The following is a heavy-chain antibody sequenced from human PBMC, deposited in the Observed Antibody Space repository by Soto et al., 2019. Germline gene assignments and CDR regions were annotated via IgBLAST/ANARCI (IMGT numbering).Heavy chain of an antibody. V-gene: IGHV4-34*01. D-gene: IGHD1-1*01. CDR2: MSHSGGT. CDR1: GGFVSSGSYY. J-gene: IGHJ3*02. CDR3: ARVERGTATTVVDAFDI. Sequence: QVQLQQWGAGLLKPSETLSLTCAVYGGFVSSGSYYWSWIRQPPGKGPEWIGEMSHSGGTHFNPCLKSRVTISVDTSKNQFSLKMASVTAADTALYYCARVERGTATTVVDAFDIWGPGTMVTVSS.